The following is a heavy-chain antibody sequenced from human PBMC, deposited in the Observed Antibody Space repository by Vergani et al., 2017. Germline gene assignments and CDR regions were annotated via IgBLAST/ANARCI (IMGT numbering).Heavy chain of an antibody. CDR2: IGTAGDT. CDR3: ARDLTGYCSSTSCYGGMDV. J-gene: IGHJ6*02. CDR1: GFTFRNAW. D-gene: IGHD2-2*01. Sequence: EVQLVESGGGLIQPGGSLRLSCAASGFTFRNAWMSWVRQAPGKGLEWVSAIGTAGDTYYPGSVKGRFTISRENAKNSLYLQMNSLRAGDTAVYYCARDLTGYCSSTSCYGGMDVWGQGTTVTVSS. V-gene: IGHV3-13*01.